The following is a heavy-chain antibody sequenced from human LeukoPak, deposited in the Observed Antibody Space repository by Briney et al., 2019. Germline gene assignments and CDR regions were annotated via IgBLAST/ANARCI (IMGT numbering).Heavy chain of an antibody. CDR2: IIPILGIA. Sequence: SVKVSCKASGGTFSSYAISWVRQAPGQGLEWMGRIIPILGIANYAQKFQGRVTITADKSTSTAYMELSSLRSEDTAVYYCARVGDSSGYYLDYWGQGTLVTVSS. J-gene: IGHJ4*02. V-gene: IGHV1-69*04. CDR3: ARVGDSSGYYLDY. CDR1: GGTFSSYA. D-gene: IGHD3-22*01.